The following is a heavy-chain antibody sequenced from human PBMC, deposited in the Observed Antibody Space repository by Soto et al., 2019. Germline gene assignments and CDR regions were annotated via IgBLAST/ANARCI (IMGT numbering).Heavy chain of an antibody. J-gene: IGHJ6*02. CDR1: GFTFSSYG. Sequence: GGSLRLSCAASGFTFSSYGMHWVRQAPGKGLEWVAVIWYDGSNKYYADSVKGRFTISRDNSKNTLYLQMNSLRAEDTAVYYCAREEVAGRRGGMDVWGQGTTVTVSS. CDR3: AREEVAGRRGGMDV. D-gene: IGHD5-12*01. CDR2: IWYDGSNK. V-gene: IGHV3-33*01.